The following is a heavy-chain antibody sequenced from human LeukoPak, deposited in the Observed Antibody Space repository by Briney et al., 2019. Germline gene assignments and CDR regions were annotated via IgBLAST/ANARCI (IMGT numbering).Heavy chain of an antibody. Sequence: ASVQVSCKASGYTFTGYHIHWVRQAPGQGREWMGWINPNNGDTKYAQKFNGTVTMTRDTSISTAYMEMSRLRSDDTAVYYCARDRIAVDLYDAFDIWGQGTMVTVSS. D-gene: IGHD6-19*01. CDR3: ARDRIAVDLYDAFDI. J-gene: IGHJ3*02. CDR1: GYTFTGYH. V-gene: IGHV1-2*02. CDR2: INPNNGDT.